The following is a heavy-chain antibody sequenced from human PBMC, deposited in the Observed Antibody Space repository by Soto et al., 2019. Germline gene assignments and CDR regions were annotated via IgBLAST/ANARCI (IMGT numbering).Heavy chain of an antibody. CDR2: IYWDDDK. Sequence: SGPTLVNPTQTLTLTCTFSGFSLSTSGVGVGWIRQPPGKALEWLALIYWDDDKRYSPSLKSRLTITKDISKNQVVLTMTNMDPVDTATYYCAHSFPSRYDFWSGYYYFDYWGQGTLVTVSS. CDR3: AHSFPSRYDFWSGYYYFDY. D-gene: IGHD3-3*01. J-gene: IGHJ4*02. CDR1: GFSLSTSGVG. V-gene: IGHV2-5*02.